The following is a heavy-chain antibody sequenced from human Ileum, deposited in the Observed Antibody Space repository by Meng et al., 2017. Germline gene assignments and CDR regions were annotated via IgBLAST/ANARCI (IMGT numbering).Heavy chain of an antibody. CDR3: ARVYYDSSGLNWFDS. Sequence: GQLQEAGPGLVKPSQTLSLTCTVSGGSVSDCDYYWSWVRQHPGKGLECIGHMYSSGNAYYNPSLKSRVSMSVDTSKNQFSVRLSSVTAADTAIYYCARVYYDSSGLNWFDSWGQGTLVTVSS. CDR1: GGSVSDCDYY. J-gene: IGHJ5*01. CDR2: MYSSGNA. D-gene: IGHD3-22*01. V-gene: IGHV4-31*03.